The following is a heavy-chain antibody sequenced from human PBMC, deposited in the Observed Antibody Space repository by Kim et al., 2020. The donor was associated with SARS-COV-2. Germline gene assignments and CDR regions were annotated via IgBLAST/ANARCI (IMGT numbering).Heavy chain of an antibody. J-gene: IGHJ5*02. CDR2: IKDDGTMT. V-gene: IGHV3-74*01. CDR3: TRAYXDGDCYLFAP. Sequence: GGSLRLSCAASGFTFSSYWMQWVRQGPAKGLQWVSRIKDDGTMTNYANSVKGRFTASRDNAKNTLYLQMNSLRAEDTAIYYCTRAYXDGDCYLFAPWGQGXXVTVSS. D-gene: IGHD2-21*02. CDR1: GFTFSSYW.